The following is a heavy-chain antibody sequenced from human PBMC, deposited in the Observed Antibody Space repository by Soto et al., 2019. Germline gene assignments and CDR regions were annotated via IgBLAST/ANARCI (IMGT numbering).Heavy chain of an antibody. V-gene: IGHV4-38-2*01. CDR2: IYHSGST. Sequence: AGTXALTCGFSGFSISSGYDFVCFRQPPGKGLEWLGTIYHSGSTFSNPSLKSRVTISVDTSKNQFSLTLSSVTAADTALYYCARVERSGWTNHLFESWGQGTLV. CDR1: GFSISSGYD. J-gene: IGHJ5*01. CDR3: ARVERSGWTNHLFES. D-gene: IGHD6-19*01.